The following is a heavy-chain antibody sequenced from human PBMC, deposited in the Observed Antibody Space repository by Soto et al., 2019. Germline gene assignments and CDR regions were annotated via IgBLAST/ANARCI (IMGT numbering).Heavy chain of an antibody. CDR1: GFTFSSSE. D-gene: IGHD3-22*01. Sequence: EVQLVESGGGLVQPGGYLRLSCAASGFTFSSSEMSWVRQAPGKGLEWVSYTSSSGSTTHYADSVKGRFTISRDNAKHSLDLQMNSLRVADTAVYYCARWEVVTGLDYWGQGTLVTVSS. CDR3: ARWEVVTGLDY. J-gene: IGHJ4*02. CDR2: TSSSGSTT. V-gene: IGHV3-48*03.